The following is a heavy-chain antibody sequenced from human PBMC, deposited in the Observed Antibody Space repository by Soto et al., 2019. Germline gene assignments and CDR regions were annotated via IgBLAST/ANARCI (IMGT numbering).Heavy chain of an antibody. Sequence: ETLSLTCTVSGGSISSYYCSWIRQPPGKGLEWIGYIYYSGSTNYNPSLKSRVTISVDTSKNQFSLKLSSVTAADTAVYYCARVDGYCSGGSCVFDYWGQGTLVTVSS. J-gene: IGHJ4*02. CDR2: IYYSGST. V-gene: IGHV4-59*01. CDR3: ARVDGYCSGGSCVFDY. CDR1: GGSISSYY. D-gene: IGHD2-15*01.